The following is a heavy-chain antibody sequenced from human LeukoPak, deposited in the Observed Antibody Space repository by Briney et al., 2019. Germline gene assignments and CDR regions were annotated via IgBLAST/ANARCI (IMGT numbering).Heavy chain of an antibody. CDR2: INANSGGT. Sequence: ASVKVSCKASGYTFTGYYIHWVRQAPGQGLEWMGLINANSGGTHYAQKFQGRVTMTRDTSISTAYMELSGLRSDDTAVYYCARDISGSFDCWGQGTLVTVSS. CDR1: GYTFTGYY. J-gene: IGHJ4*02. CDR3: ARDISGSFDC. V-gene: IGHV1-2*02. D-gene: IGHD1-26*01.